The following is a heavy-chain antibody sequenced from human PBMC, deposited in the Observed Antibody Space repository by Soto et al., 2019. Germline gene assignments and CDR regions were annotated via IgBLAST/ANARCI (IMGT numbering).Heavy chain of an antibody. D-gene: IGHD3-16*01. CDR3: ARGGRVFMITFGGVDAFDI. V-gene: IGHV1-2*04. CDR2: INPNSGGT. CDR1: GYTFTGYY. Sequence: GASVKVSCKASGYTFTGYYMHWVRQAPGQGLEWMGWINPNSGGTNYAQKFQGWVTMTRDTSISTAYMELSRLRSDDTAVYYCARGGRVFMITFGGVDAFDIWGQGTMVTVSS. J-gene: IGHJ3*02.